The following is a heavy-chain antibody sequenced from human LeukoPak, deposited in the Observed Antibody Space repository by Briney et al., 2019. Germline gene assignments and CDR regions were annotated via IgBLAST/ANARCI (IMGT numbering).Heavy chain of an antibody. D-gene: IGHD6-19*01. CDR2: ISLYNAKT. V-gene: IGHV1-18*01. J-gene: IGHJ1*01. CDR3: ARLGVAGDPSSAEYLQH. CDR1: GYTFTSYA. Sequence: ASVKVSCKASGYTFTSYAISWVRQAPGQGLDWMGWISLYNAKTNCAQKLQGRVTMTTDTSTSTAYMGLMSLRSDDTAVYYCARLGVAGDPSSAEYLQHWGQGTLVTVSS.